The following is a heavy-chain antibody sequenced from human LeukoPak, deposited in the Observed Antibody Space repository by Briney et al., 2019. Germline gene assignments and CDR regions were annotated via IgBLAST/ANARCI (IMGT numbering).Heavy chain of an antibody. CDR2: ICGSGGST. V-gene: IGHV3-23*01. CDR1: GFTFSSYA. D-gene: IGHD3-3*01. J-gene: IGHJ4*02. Sequence: GGSLRLSCAASGFTFSSYAMSWVRQAPGKGLEWVSAICGSGGSTYYADSVKGRFTTSRDNSKNTLYLQMNSLRAEDTAVYYCAKVLRFLEWLFDYWGQGTLVTVSS. CDR3: AKVLRFLEWLFDY.